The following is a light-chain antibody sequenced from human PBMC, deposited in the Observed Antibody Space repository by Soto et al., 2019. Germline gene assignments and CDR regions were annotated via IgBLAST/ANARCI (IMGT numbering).Light chain of an antibody. Sequence: DIQMTQSPSTLSASVGDRVTITCRASQPISSWLAWYQQKPGKAPQLLIYDASGLENGVPSRFSGRGSGTEFTLTISGLQPDDVAAYFCQQHKRNTYTFGQGTKLEIK. J-gene: IGKJ2*01. V-gene: IGKV1-5*01. CDR3: QQHKRNTYT. CDR1: QPISSW. CDR2: DAS.